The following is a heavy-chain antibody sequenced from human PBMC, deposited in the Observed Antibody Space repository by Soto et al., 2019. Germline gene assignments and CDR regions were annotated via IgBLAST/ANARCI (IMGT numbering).Heavy chain of an antibody. Sequence: GVSLRLSCGAAGFTRSSYWMHWVRQAPGKGLVWVSHINYDGSSTSYADSVKGRFTISRDNAKNTLFLQMNSLRAEDTAVYYCARVPDRWGQGTLVTAPQ. V-gene: IGHV3-74*01. CDR3: ARVPDR. D-gene: IGHD2-2*01. CDR2: INYDGSST. CDR1: GFTRSSYW. J-gene: IGHJ5*02.